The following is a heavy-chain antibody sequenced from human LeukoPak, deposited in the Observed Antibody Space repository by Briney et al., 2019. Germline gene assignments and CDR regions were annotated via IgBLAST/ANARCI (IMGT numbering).Heavy chain of an antibody. V-gene: IGHV3-48*01. J-gene: IGHJ5*02. D-gene: IGHD1-1*01. CDR2: ISSSSGTI. Sequence: GGSLRLSCAASGFTFSDYSMNWVRQAPGKGLEWVSYISSSSGTIFYADSVKGRFTISRDNAKNSLYLQMNSLRADDTAVYYSATDPATGTTATSLLAPWGQGTLVTVSS. CDR1: GFTFSDYS. CDR3: ATDPATGTTATSLLAP.